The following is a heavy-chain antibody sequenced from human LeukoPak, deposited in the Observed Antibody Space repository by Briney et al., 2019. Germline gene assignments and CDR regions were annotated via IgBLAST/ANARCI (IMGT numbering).Heavy chain of an antibody. CDR1: GGSIRSYN. V-gene: IGHV4-4*07. J-gene: IGHJ4*02. Sequence: SETLTLTCTVSGGSIRSYNGKWIRQPAGKGVEWVGSISSRGSTNYNPALKRRVTISIDKSKNQFSLKLSSVAAAHTAVFYCARDEYYGGSPYFFDFWGQGTLVIVSS. CDR2: ISSRGST. D-gene: IGHD4-23*01. CDR3: ARDEYYGGSPYFFDF.